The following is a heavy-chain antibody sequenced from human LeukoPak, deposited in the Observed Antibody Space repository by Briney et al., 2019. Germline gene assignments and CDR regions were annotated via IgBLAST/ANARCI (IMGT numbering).Heavy chain of an antibody. J-gene: IGHJ5*02. CDR2: INHSGST. CDR1: GGSLSNYY. Sequence: SSETLSLTCAVYGGSLSNYYWSWIRQPPGKGLEWIGEINHSGSTKYNPSLKSRVTISVDMSKNQLSLELSSVTAADTAVYYCARGPASGSNSAWFDPWGHGTLVTVSS. CDR3: ARGPASGSNSAWFDP. D-gene: IGHD3-10*01. V-gene: IGHV4-34*01.